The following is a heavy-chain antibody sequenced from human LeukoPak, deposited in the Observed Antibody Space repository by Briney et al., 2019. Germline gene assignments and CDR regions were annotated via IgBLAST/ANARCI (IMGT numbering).Heavy chain of an antibody. CDR3: AKDYEYNSNTWYFH. J-gene: IGHJ4*02. Sequence: GGSLRLSCAASGFTFNKFAMSWARQAPGKGLEWVSGIIENGGETYYADSVRGRFTISRDNSKNTLYLQMNSLRAEDMAVYYCAKDYEYNSNTWYFHWGRGTLVSVSS. V-gene: IGHV3-23*01. CDR2: IIENGGET. D-gene: IGHD6-13*01. CDR1: GFTFNKFA.